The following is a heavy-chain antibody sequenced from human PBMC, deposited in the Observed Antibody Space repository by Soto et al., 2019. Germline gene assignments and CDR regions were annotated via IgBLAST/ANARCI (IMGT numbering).Heavy chain of an antibody. Sequence: SVKVSCKASGGTFSSYAIRWVRQAPGQGLEWMGGIIPIFGTANYAQKFQGRVTITADESTSTAYMELSSLRSEDTAVYYCARVTSIAARPVFDYWGQGTLVTVSS. CDR2: IIPIFGTA. CDR3: ARVTSIAARPVFDY. J-gene: IGHJ4*02. V-gene: IGHV1-69*13. D-gene: IGHD6-6*01. CDR1: GGTFSSYA.